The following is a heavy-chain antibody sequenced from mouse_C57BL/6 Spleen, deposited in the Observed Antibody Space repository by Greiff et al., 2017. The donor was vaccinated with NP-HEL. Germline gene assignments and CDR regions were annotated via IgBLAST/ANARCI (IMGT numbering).Heavy chain of an antibody. CDR2: IYPGDGDT. Sequence: QVQLQQSGAELVKPGASVKISCKASGYAFSSYWMNWVKQRPGKGLEWIGQIYPGDGDTNYNGKFKGKATLTADKSSSTAYMQLSSLTPEDSAVYFCARMGPQTLLDYWGQGTTLTVSS. V-gene: IGHV1-80*01. CDR3: ARMGPQTLLDY. J-gene: IGHJ2*01. CDR1: GYAFSSYW.